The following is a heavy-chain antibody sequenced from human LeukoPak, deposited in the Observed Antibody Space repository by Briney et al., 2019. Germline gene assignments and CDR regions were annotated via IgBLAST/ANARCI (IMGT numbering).Heavy chain of an antibody. J-gene: IGHJ4*02. Sequence: SETLSLTCAVYGGSFSGYYWSWIRQPPGKGLVWIGEINHSGSTNYNPSLKSRVTISVDTSKNQFSLKLSSVTAADTAVYYCASQLEPSTEVFDYWGQGTLVTVSS. CDR2: INHSGST. CDR3: ASQLEPSTEVFDY. V-gene: IGHV4-34*01. CDR1: GGSFSGYY. D-gene: IGHD1-1*01.